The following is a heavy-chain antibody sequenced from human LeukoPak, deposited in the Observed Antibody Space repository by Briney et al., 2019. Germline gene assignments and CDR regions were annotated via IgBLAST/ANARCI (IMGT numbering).Heavy chain of an antibody. V-gene: IGHV4-38-2*02. D-gene: IGHD6-13*01. CDR3: ARNIAAAGFLAFDI. CDR2: IYHSGST. J-gene: IGHJ3*02. CDR1: GYSISSGYY. Sequence: KPSETLSLTCTVSGYSISSGYYWGWIRQPPGKGLEWIGSIYHSGSTYYNPSLKSRVTISVDTSKNQFSLKLSSVTAADTAVYYCARNIAAAGFLAFDIWGQGTMVTVSS.